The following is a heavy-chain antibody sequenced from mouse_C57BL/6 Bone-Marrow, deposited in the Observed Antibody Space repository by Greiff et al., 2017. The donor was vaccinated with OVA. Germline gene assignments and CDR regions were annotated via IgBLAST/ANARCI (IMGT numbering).Heavy chain of an antibody. CDR3: AREGGSSLLGNY. V-gene: IGHV1-50*01. J-gene: IGHJ2*01. CDR1: GYTFTSYW. CDR2: IDPSDSYT. Sequence: QVQLQQPGAELVKPGASVKLSCKASGYTFTSYWMQWVKQRPGQGLEWIGEIDPSDSYTNYNQKFKGKATLTVDTSSSTAYRQLSSLTSEDSSVYYCAREGGSSLLGNYWGQGTTLTVSS. D-gene: IGHD1-1*01.